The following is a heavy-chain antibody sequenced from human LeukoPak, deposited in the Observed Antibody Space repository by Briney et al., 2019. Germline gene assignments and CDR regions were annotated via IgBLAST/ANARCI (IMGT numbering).Heavy chain of an antibody. CDR1: GGSISSSSYY. Sequence: SETLSLTCTVSGGSISSSSYYWGWIRQPPGKGLEWIGSIYYSGSTYYNPSLKSRVTISVDTSKNQFSLKLSSVTAADTAVYYCAREPLNYYDSSGYYGVYYYYMDVWGKGTTVTVSS. CDR2: IYYSGST. D-gene: IGHD3-22*01. CDR3: AREPLNYYDSSGYYGVYYYYMDV. V-gene: IGHV4-39*07. J-gene: IGHJ6*03.